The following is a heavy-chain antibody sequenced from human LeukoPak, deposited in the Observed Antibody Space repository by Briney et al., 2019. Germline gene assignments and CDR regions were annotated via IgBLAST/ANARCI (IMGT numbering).Heavy chain of an antibody. Sequence: SETLSLTCTVSGGSISSSSYYWSWIRQPPGKGLEWIGYIYYSGSTNYNPSLKSRVTISVDTSKNQFSLKLSSVTAADTAVYYCASVGDYGGNGDAFDIWGQGTMVTVSS. CDR1: GGSISSSSYY. J-gene: IGHJ3*02. CDR2: IYYSGST. V-gene: IGHV4-61*01. D-gene: IGHD4-23*01. CDR3: ASVGDYGGNGDAFDI.